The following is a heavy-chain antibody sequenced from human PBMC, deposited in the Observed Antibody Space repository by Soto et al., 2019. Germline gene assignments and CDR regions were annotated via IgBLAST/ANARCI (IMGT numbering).Heavy chain of an antibody. V-gene: IGHV4-39*02. CDR2: IYEAGTT. J-gene: IGHJ4*02. Sequence: QLKLQESGPGRVKPSETLSLTCAVSGASISRTGFHWGWIRQPPGQGLEWIGSIYEAGTTFYNSSLQSRVTISADTSKYHFSLQLDSVTAADTAVYYCARRGSGHTFDYWGQGTLVTVSS. CDR1: GASISRTGFH. D-gene: IGHD3-10*01. CDR3: ARRGSGHTFDY.